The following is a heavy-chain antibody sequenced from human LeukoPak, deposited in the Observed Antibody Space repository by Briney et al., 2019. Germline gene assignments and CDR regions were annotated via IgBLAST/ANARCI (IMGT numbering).Heavy chain of an antibody. Sequence: GRSLRLSCAASGFTFSSYGMHWVRQAPGKGLEWVAVISYDGSNKYYADSVKGRFTISRDNSKNTLYLQMNSLRAEDTAVYYCARGNYGDYAEGAYDSWGQGTLVTVSS. V-gene: IGHV3-30*03. CDR2: ISYDGSNK. CDR3: ARGNYGDYAEGAYDS. J-gene: IGHJ4*02. D-gene: IGHD4-17*01. CDR1: GFTFSSYG.